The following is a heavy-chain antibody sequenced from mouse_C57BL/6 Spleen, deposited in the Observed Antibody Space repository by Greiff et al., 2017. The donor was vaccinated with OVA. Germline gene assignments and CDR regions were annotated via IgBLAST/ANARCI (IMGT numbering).Heavy chain of an antibody. J-gene: IGHJ1*03. CDR1: GFNITNTY. V-gene: IGHV14-3*01. CDR3: AREGDWYFDV. CDR2: IDPANGNT. Sequence: EVQLQQSVAELVRPGASVKLSCTASGFNITNTYMPWVKQRPEQGLEWIGRIDPANGNTKYAPKFQGKATITADTSSNTAYLQLSSLTSEDTASYYCAREGDWYFDVWGTGTTVTVSS.